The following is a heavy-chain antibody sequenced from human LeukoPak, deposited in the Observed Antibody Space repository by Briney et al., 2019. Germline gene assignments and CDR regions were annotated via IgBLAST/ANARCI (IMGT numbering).Heavy chain of an antibody. CDR2: IYTSGST. J-gene: IGHJ6*03. D-gene: IGHD1-1*01. CDR3: AGGLEYYYYYMDV. CDR1: GGSISSYY. V-gene: IGHV4-4*07. Sequence: PSQTLSLTCTVSGGSISSYYWSWIRQPAGKGLEWIGRIYTSGSTNYNPSLKSRVTMSVDTSKNQFSLKLSSVTAADTAVYYCAGGLEYYYYYMDVWGKGTTVTVSS.